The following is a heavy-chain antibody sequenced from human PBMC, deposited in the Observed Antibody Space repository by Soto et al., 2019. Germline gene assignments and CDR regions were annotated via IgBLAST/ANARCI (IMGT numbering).Heavy chain of an antibody. V-gene: IGHV1-3*01. Sequence: ASVKVSCKASGYTFTGYYMHWVRQAPGQRLEWMGWINAGSGNTKYSQKFQGRVTITRDTSASTAYMELSSLRSEDTAVYYCARYSGYDYFFDFWGHGTLVTVSS. CDR2: INAGSGNT. CDR1: GYTFTGYY. CDR3: ARYSGYDYFFDF. D-gene: IGHD5-12*01. J-gene: IGHJ4*01.